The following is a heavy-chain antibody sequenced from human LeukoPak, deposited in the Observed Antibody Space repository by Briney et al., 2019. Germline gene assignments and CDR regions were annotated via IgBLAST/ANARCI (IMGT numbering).Heavy chain of an antibody. D-gene: IGHD3-22*01. CDR2: ISGSGNSA. Sequence: GGSLRLSCAASGFTYTSYGMAWVRQAPGKGLEWVSTISGSGNSAYYGDSVQGGFTISRDNSRNTVYLQMSSLRAEDTAVYYCARSYYHDSSGRFDSWGQGTLVTVSS. J-gene: IGHJ4*02. CDR1: GFTYTSYG. CDR3: ARSYYHDSSGRFDS. V-gene: IGHV3-23*01.